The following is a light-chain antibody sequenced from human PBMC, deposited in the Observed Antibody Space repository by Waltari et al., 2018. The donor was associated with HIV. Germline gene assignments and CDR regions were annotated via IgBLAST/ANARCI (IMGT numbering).Light chain of an antibody. CDR2: INSDGSH. V-gene: IGLV4-69*01. Sequence: QLVVTQSPSASASLGASVKPTCPLSSGHSNYAIAWHQQQPEKGPRYLMKINSDGSHDKGDGIPDRFSGSSSGAERYLSISSLQSEDEADYYCQTWGTGIWVFGGGTKLTVL. CDR3: QTWGTGIWV. J-gene: IGLJ3*02. CDR1: SGHSNYA.